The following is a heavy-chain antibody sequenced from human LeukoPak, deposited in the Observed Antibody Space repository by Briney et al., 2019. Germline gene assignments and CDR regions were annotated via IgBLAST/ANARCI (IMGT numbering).Heavy chain of an antibody. CDR1: GFTFSTYG. J-gene: IGHJ6*02. Sequence: GGSLRLSCAASGFTFSTYGMHWVRQAPGKGLEWVAFIRNDGTIKYYADSVKGRFTISRDNSRDTLSLQMNNLRTEDTAVYYCARGLCSGPYYYYFYGMDVWGQGTTVIVSS. D-gene: IGHD2-15*01. CDR2: IRNDGTIK. CDR3: ARGLCSGPYYYYFYGMDV. V-gene: IGHV3-30*02.